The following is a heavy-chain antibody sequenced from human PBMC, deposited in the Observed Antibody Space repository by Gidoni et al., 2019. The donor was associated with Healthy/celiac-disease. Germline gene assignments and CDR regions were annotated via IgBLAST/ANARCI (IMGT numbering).Heavy chain of an antibody. J-gene: IGHJ3*02. V-gene: IGHV3-53*02. Sequence: EVQLVETGGGLIQPGGSLRLSCAASGFTVSSNYMSWVRQAPGKGLEWVSVIYSGGSTYYADSVKGRFTISRDNSKNTLYLQMNSLRAEDTAVYYCASTNPYYYDSSGDAFDIWGQGTMVTVSS. CDR2: IYSGGST. CDR1: GFTVSSNY. D-gene: IGHD3-22*01. CDR3: ASTNPYYYDSSGDAFDI.